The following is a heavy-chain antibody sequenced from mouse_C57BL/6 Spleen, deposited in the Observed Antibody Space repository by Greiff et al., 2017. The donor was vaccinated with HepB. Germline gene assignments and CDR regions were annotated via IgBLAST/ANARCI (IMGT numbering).Heavy chain of an antibody. V-gene: IGHV3-6*01. CDR2: ISYDGSN. J-gene: IGHJ4*01. Sequence: EVQLQESGPGLVKPSQSLSLPCSVTGYSITSGYYWNWIRQFPGNKLEWMGYISYDGSNNYNPSLKNRISSTRDISKNQFFLKLNSVTTEDTATYYCARDGYDGYYYYAMDYWGQGTSVTVSS. D-gene: IGHD2-3*01. CDR1: GYSITSGYY. CDR3: ARDGYDGYYYYAMDY.